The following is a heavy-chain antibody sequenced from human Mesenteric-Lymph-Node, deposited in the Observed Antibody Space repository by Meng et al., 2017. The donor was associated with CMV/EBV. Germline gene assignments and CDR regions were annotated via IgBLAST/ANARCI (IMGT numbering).Heavy chain of an antibody. J-gene: IGHJ4*02. CDR3: ARVQMVRGGSFDY. D-gene: IGHD3-10*01. V-gene: IGHV1-46*01. CDR1: GYTFTSNY. CDR2: INPSGGST. Sequence: KAAGYTFTSNYRHWVRQAPGQGLEWMGLINPSGGSTTYAQKFQGRVTMTRDTSTSTVYMELSSLRSEDTALYYCARVQMVRGGSFDYWGQGTLVTVSS.